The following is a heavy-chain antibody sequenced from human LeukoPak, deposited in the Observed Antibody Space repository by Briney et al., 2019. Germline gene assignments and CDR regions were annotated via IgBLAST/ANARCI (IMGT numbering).Heavy chain of an antibody. V-gene: IGHV1-8*02. D-gene: IGHD4-17*01. J-gene: IGHJ4*02. CDR1: GGTFSSYA. Sequence: ASVKVSCKASGGTFSSYAISWVRQVPGQGLEWMGWMNPNSGNTGYAQKFQGRVTMTRNTSISTAYMELSSLRSEDTAVYYCARGMAVTKTGFDYWGQGTLVTVSS. CDR2: MNPNSGNT. CDR3: ARGMAVTKTGFDY.